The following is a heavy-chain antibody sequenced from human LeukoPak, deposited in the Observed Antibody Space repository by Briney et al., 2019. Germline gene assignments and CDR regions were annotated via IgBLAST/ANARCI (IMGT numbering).Heavy chain of an antibody. CDR1: GFTFSSYA. V-gene: IGHV3-23*01. D-gene: IGHD2-21*02. J-gene: IGHJ4*02. Sequence: GGSLRLSCAASGFTFSSYAMSWVRQAPGKGLEWVSAISGSGGSTYYADSVKGRFTISRDNSMNTLYLQMNSLRAEDTAVYYCAKALAYCGGDCYSTIDYWGQGTLVTVSS. CDR2: ISGSGGST. CDR3: AKALAYCGGDCYSTIDY.